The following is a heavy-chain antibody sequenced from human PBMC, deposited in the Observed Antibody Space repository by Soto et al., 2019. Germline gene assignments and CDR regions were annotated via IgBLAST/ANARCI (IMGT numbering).Heavy chain of an antibody. J-gene: IGHJ5*02. Sequence: PSETLSLTCAVSGGSISSSNWWSWVRQPPGKGLEWIGEIYHSGSTNYNPSLKSRVTISVDKSKNQFSLKLSSVTAADTAVYYCARLYYDYVWGSYRYPNWFDPWGQGTLVTVSS. CDR1: GGSISSSNW. CDR2: IYHSGST. V-gene: IGHV4-4*02. CDR3: ARLYYDYVWGSYRYPNWFDP. D-gene: IGHD3-16*02.